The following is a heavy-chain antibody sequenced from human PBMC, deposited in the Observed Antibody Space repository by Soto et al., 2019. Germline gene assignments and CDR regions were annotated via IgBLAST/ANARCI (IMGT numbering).Heavy chain of an antibody. CDR1: GFTFSSYW. J-gene: IGHJ4*02. Sequence: GGSLRLSCSASGFTFSSYWMHWVRQAPGKGLVWVSRINNDGSNTNYADSVRGRSTISRDTAKNTLYLQMNSLRAEDTAVYYCARGRGYCTNAVCRNHYFDYWGQGTPVTVSS. CDR3: ARGRGYCTNAVCRNHYFDY. V-gene: IGHV3-74*01. CDR2: INNDGSNT. D-gene: IGHD2-8*01.